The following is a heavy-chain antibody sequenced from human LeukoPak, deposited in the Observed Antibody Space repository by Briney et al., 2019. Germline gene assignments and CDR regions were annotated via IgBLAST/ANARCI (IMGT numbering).Heavy chain of an antibody. V-gene: IGHV1-46*01. Sequence: ASVKVSCKAFGYSFTSYYMHWVRQAPGQGLEWMGIINPSGGTTSYAQRFQDRVTMTRDTSTSTVYMELSSLRSEDTAVHFCARVRGYSLFDYSGQGILVTVSS. D-gene: IGHD5-18*01. CDR3: ARVRGYSLFDY. CDR1: GYSFTSYY. CDR2: INPSGGTT. J-gene: IGHJ4*02.